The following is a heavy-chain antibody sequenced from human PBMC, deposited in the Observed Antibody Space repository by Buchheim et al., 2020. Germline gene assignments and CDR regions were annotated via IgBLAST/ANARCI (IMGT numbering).Heavy chain of an antibody. V-gene: IGHV1-2*02. CDR1: GYTFTGYY. J-gene: IGHJ4*02. CDR2: INPNSGGT. D-gene: IGHD4-17*01. CDR3: ARDQGGWGYGDLYYFDF. Sequence: QVQLVQSGAEVKKPGASVKVSCKASGYTFTGYYMHWVRQAPGQGLEWMGWINPNSGGTNFAQKFQGRVTMTRDTSISTAYMELSRLRSDDTAVYHCARDQGGWGYGDLYYFDFWGQGTL.